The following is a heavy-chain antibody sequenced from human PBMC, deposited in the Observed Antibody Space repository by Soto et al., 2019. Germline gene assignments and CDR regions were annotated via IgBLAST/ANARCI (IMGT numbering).Heavy chain of an antibody. J-gene: IGHJ3*01. CDR1: GFTFSSYW. CDR3: AVMSSRSDVLDV. D-gene: IGHD6-19*01. V-gene: IGHV3-7*02. Sequence: GGSLRLSCAASGFTFSSYWMSWVRQAPGKGLEWVANIKQDGSEKYYVDSVKGRFTISRDNAKNSLYLQMNSLRAEDTAMYYCAVMSSRSDVLDVWGQGTMVTVSS. CDR2: IKQDGSEK.